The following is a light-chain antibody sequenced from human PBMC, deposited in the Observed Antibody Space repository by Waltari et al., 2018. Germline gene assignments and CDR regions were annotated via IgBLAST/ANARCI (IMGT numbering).Light chain of an antibody. V-gene: IGLV1-40*01. CDR3: QSYDSALSAV. CDR2: AYS. CDR1: SSNIGAGYD. Sequence: QSVLTQPPSVSGAPGQTVIISCGGSSSNIGAGYDVPWYQQLPGAAPKLLIYAYSSRPSGVPDRFYGSKSGSSASLAINGLQPEDEADYYCQSYDSALSAVFGGGTQVTVL. J-gene: IGLJ3*02.